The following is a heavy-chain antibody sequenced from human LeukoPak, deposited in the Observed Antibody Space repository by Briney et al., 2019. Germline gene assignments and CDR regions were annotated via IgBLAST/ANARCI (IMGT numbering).Heavy chain of an antibody. CDR3: ARNQWAAFDI. CDR1: GFTFSTYA. J-gene: IGHJ3*02. Sequence: SGGSLRLSCAASGFTFSTYAMSWVRQAPGKGLEWVSAISGSGGSTFYADSVKGRFTISRDNAKNSLYLQMNSLRAEDTAVYYCARNQWAAFDIWGQGTMVTVSS. D-gene: IGHD1-26*01. V-gene: IGHV3-23*01. CDR2: ISGSGGST.